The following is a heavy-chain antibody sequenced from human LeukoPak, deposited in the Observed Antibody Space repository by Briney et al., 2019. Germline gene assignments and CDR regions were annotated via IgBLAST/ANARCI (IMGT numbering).Heavy chain of an antibody. J-gene: IGHJ6*02. CDR3: ARGEKLLWFGELFSYYYGMDV. V-gene: IGHV3-48*01. D-gene: IGHD3-10*01. Sequence: GGSLRLSCAASEFTFSSYSMNWVRQAPGKGLEWVSYITNSGNSKSYADSVKGRFTISRDNSKNTLYLQMNSLRAEDTAVYYCARGEKLLWFGELFSYYYGMDVWGQGTTVTVSS. CDR1: EFTFSSYS. CDR2: ITNSGNSK.